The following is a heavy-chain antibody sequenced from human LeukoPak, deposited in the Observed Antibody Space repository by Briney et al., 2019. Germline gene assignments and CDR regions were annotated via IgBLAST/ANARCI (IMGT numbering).Heavy chain of an antibody. CDR2: MNPNSGNT. J-gene: IGHJ4*02. V-gene: IGHV1-8*03. CDR3: ARVPKGIAAAWGP. CDR1: GYTLTSYD. D-gene: IGHD6-13*01. Sequence: ASVKVSCKASGYTLTSYDINWVRQATGQGLEWMGWMNPNSGNTGYAQKFQGRVTITRNTSISTAYMELSSLRSEDTAVYYCARVPKGIAAAWGPWGQGTLVTVSS.